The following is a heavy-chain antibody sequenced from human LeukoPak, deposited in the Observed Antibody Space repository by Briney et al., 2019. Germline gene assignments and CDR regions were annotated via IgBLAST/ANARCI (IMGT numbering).Heavy chain of an antibody. CDR1: GGSISSSSYY. CDR2: IYYSGST. Sequence: SETLSLTCTVSGGSISSSSYYWGWIRQPPGKGLEWIGSIYYSGSTYYNPSLKSRVTISVDTSKNQFSLKLSSVTAADTAVYYCARGDDSYYGSRGWFGPWGQGTLVTVSS. V-gene: IGHV4-39*07. CDR3: ARGDDSYYGSRGWFGP. J-gene: IGHJ5*02. D-gene: IGHD3-10*01.